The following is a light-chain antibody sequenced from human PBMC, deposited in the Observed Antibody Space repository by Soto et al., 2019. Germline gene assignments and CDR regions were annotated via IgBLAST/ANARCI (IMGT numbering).Light chain of an antibody. CDR2: DVD. Sequence: QSVLTQPASVSGSPGQSITISCTGITNDYVYWFQFHPGQAPKTMFYDVDRRPSGVSDRFSASKSGNTASLTISGLQAEDEAEYYCCSYNSVRLPYVFGTGTKLTVL. V-gene: IGLV2-14*03. J-gene: IGLJ1*01. CDR3: CSYNSVRLPYV. CDR1: TNDY.